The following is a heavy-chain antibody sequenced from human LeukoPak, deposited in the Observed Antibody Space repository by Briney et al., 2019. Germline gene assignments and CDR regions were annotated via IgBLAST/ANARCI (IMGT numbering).Heavy chain of an antibody. V-gene: IGHV3-48*03. Sequence: GGSLRLSCAASGFTFSTYEMNWVRQAPGKGLEWVSYISGSATTIYYADSVKGRFTISRDNAENSLYLQMNSLRADDSAVYYCARGVDYWGQGTLVTVSS. J-gene: IGHJ4*02. CDR2: ISGSATTI. CDR3: ARGVDY. CDR1: GFTFSTYE.